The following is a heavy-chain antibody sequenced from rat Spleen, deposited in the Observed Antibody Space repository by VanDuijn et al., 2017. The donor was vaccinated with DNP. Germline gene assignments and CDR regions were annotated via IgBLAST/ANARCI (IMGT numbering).Heavy chain of an antibody. Sequence: EVQLVESGGGLVQPGRSLKLSCEASGFTFSDYNMAWVRQAPKKGLEWVATISYDGTVTYYRDSVKGRFTISRDNAKSTLYLQMNTLKSEDTATYYCARRDYSSYLYGYWGQGVMVTVSS. CDR3: ARRDYSSYLYGY. CDR1: GFTFSDYN. J-gene: IGHJ2*01. D-gene: IGHD1-2*01. CDR2: ISYDGTVT. V-gene: IGHV5-7*01.